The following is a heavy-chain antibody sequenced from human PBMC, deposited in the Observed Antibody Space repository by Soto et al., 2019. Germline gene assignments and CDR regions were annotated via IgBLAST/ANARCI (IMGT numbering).Heavy chain of an antibody. CDR1: GDSYSISTYS. CDR2: IYQSGVT. V-gene: IGHV4-30-2*01. D-gene: IGHD6-19*01. J-gene: IGHJ5*02. Sequence: SETLSLTCNMSGDSYSISTYSWSWIRQPPGKAQQWIGFIYQSGVTSYNPSLASRVSISLDRSNNQCSLKLKSVTAADTAVYFCAGMPYTSGLRFDPWGPGTLVTVSS. CDR3: AGMPYTSGLRFDP.